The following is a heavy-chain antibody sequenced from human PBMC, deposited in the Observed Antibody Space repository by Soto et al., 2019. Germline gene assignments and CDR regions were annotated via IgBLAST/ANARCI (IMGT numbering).Heavy chain of an antibody. Sequence: QVQLVQSGAEVKKPGSSVKVSCKASGGTFSSYAISWVRQAPGQGLEWMGGIIPIFGTANYAQKFQGRVTITADESTSTAYMELSSLRSEDTAVYYCAREQVATIVSPKYYLDYWGQGTLVTVSS. J-gene: IGHJ4*02. CDR1: GGTFSSYA. D-gene: IGHD5-12*01. V-gene: IGHV1-69*01. CDR2: IIPIFGTA. CDR3: AREQVATIVSPKYYLDY.